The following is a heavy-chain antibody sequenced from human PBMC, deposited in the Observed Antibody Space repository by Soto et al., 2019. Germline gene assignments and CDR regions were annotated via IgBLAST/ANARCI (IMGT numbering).Heavy chain of an antibody. J-gene: IGHJ5*02. D-gene: IGHD6-19*01. CDR1: GYSFTSYW. Sequence: PGESLKISCKGSGYSFTSYWISWVRQMPGKGLEWMGRIDPSDSYTNYSPSFQGHVTISADKSISTAYLQWSSLKASDTAMYYCARRLISSGPHNWFDPWGQGTLVTVSS. CDR3: ARRLISSGPHNWFDP. CDR2: IDPSDSYT. V-gene: IGHV5-10-1*01.